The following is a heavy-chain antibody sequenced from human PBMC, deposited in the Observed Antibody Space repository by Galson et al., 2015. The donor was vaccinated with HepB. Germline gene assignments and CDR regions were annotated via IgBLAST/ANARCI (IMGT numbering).Heavy chain of an antibody. D-gene: IGHD4-17*01. CDR1: GGTFSSYA. CDR3: ASSGGYLARSGHDYGEAYYYGMDV. J-gene: IGHJ6*02. CDR2: IIPIFGTA. Sequence: SVKVSCKASGGTFSSYAISWVRQAPGQGLEWMGGIIPIFGTANYAQKFQGRVTITADESTSTAYMELSSLRSEDTAVYYCASSGGYLARSGHDYGEAYYYGMDVWGQGTTVTVSS. V-gene: IGHV1-69*13.